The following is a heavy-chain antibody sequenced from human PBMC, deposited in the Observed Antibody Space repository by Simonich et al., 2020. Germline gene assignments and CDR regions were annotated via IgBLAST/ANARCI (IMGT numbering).Heavy chain of an antibody. Sequence: EVQLLESGGGLVQPGGSLRLSCAASGFTFSSYAMSWVRQAQGKGLRWVSAISGGVGSTYSADSGKSRFTISRDNSKNTLYLQMNSLRAEDTAVYYCAKDSSLVGATDWFDPWGQGTLVTVSS. J-gene: IGHJ5*02. CDR1: GFTFSSYA. CDR3: AKDSSLVGATDWFDP. CDR2: ISGGVGST. V-gene: IGHV3-23*01. D-gene: IGHD1-26*01.